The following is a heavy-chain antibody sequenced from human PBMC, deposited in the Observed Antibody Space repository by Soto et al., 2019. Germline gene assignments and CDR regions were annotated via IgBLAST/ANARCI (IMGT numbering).Heavy chain of an antibody. J-gene: IGHJ6*02. D-gene: IGHD3-16*01. CDR2: MNPNSANT. CDR1: GYTFTSYD. CDR3: ARDDDDYVWESHYYYGMDV. Sequence: QVQLVQSGAEVKKPGASVKVSCKASGYTFTSYDINSVRQATGQGLEWMGWMNPNSANTGYAQKFQGKVTMTMNTSISTAYMELSSLRSEDTAVYSCARDDDDYVWESHYYYGMDVWGQGTTVTVAS. V-gene: IGHV1-8*01.